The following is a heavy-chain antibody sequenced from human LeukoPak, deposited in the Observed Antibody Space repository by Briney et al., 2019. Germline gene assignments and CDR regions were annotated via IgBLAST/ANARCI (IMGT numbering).Heavy chain of an antibody. V-gene: IGHV3-9*01. D-gene: IGHD2-2*01. J-gene: IGHJ6*02. CDR3: AKDRVPLYYYYYGMDV. CDR2: ISWNSGSI. Sequence: GRSLRLSCAASGFTFDDYAMHWVRQAPGKGLEWVSGISWNSGSIGYADSVKGRFTISRDNAKNSLYLQMNSLRTEDTALYYCAKDRVPLYYYYYGMDVWGQGTTVTVSS. CDR1: GFTFDDYA.